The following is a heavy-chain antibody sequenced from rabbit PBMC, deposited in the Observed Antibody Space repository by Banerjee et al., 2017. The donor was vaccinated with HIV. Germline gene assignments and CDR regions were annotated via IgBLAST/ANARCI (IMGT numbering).Heavy chain of an antibody. Sequence: QSLEESGGDLVKPGASLTLTCTASGFSFSSYYYMCWVRQAPGKGLEWIACIYTGSSGSTYYASWAKGRFTISKTSSTTVTLQMTSLTAADTATYFCARDGVGSELYFKLWGQGTLVTVS. J-gene: IGHJ4*01. CDR2: IYTGSSGST. V-gene: IGHV1S40*01. CDR3: ARDGVGSELYFKL. CDR1: GFSFSSYYY. D-gene: IGHD3-1*01.